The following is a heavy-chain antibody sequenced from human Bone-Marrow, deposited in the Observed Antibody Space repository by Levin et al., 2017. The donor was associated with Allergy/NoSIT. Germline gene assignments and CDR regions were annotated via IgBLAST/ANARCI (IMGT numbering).Heavy chain of an antibody. Sequence: AASVKVSCAASGLIFSSYWMTWVRQAPGKGLQWVANIKEDGNKESYADSVKGRFTISRDNAKNSLYLQMSGLRAEDTAVYYCARGGSSFAEAIYWGQGTVVTVSS. D-gene: IGHD5-18*01. CDR3: ARGGSSFAEAIY. J-gene: IGHJ4*02. CDR1: GLIFSSYW. CDR2: IKEDGNKE. V-gene: IGHV3-7*04.